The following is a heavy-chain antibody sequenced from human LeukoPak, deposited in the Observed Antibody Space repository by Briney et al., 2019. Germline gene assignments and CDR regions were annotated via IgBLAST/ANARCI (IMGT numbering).Heavy chain of an antibody. Sequence: GGSLRLSCAASGFTVSSNYMSWVRQAPGKGLEWVSVIYSGGSTYYADSVKGRFTISRDNSKNTLYLRMNSLRAEDTAVYYCARAETYYYDSSGYDYWGQGTLVTVSS. D-gene: IGHD3-22*01. J-gene: IGHJ4*02. CDR2: IYSGGST. V-gene: IGHV3-66*01. CDR3: ARAETYYYDSSGYDY. CDR1: GFTVSSNY.